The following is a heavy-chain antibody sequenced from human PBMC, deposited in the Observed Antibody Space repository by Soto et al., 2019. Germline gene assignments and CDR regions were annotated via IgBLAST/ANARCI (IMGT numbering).Heavy chain of an antibody. CDR3: ARDRAPFCGGDCGLVDV. CDR2: IRTSCSYI. CDR1: GFNFNNFG. J-gene: IGHJ6*02. Sequence: PAGSLRLSCAASGFNFNNFGMNWFRQTPGKGLEWVSSIRTSCSYIYYADSVKGRFTISRDNAKKSLYLEMSSLRVEDTAVYYCARDRAPFCGGDCGLVDVWGQGTSVTVSS. D-gene: IGHD2-21*02. V-gene: IGHV3-21*01.